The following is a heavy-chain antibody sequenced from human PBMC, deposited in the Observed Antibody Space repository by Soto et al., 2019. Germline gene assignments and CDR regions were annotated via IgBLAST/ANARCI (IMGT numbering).Heavy chain of an antibody. V-gene: IGHV4-59*01. CDR2: IYYSGST. J-gene: IGHJ4*02. CDR3: ARDDLHY. CDR1: GGSISIYY. Sequence: SDTLSLTCTVPGGSISIYYWSWIRQPPGKGLEWIGYIYYSGSTNYNPSLKSRVTISVDTSKNQFSLKLSSVTAADTAVYYCARDDLHYWGQGTVVTVSS.